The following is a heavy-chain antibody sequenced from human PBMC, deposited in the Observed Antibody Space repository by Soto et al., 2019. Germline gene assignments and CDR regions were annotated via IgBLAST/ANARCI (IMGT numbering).Heavy chain of an antibody. CDR3: ARDGLAAGKDFDY. V-gene: IGHV1-18*01. J-gene: IGHJ4*02. Sequence: GAXVMVSCKASGYTFTRYCISWVLQAPVQGLEWMGWISAYNDNTNYAQKLQGRVTMTTDTSTSTAYMELRSLRSDDTAMYYCARDGLAAGKDFDYWGQGTLVTVSS. CDR1: GYTFTRYC. D-gene: IGHD6-13*01. CDR2: ISAYNDNT.